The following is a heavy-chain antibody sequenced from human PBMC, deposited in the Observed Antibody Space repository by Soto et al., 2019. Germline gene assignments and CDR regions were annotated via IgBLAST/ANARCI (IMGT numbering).Heavy chain of an antibody. CDR2: ISGSGGST. CDR3: AKSYSSNWYDYFDY. V-gene: IGHV3-23*01. CDR1: EFTFITYA. J-gene: IGHJ4*02. Sequence: GGSLRLSCASSEFTFITYAMRWVRQAPGKGLEWVSAISGSGGSTYYADSVKGRFTISRDTSKNTLYLQMNSLRAEDTALYYCAKSYSSNWYDYFDYWGQGTLVTVSS. D-gene: IGHD6-13*01.